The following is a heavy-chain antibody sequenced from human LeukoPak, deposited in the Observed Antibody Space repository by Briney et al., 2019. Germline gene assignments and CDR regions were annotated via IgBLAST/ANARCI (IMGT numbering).Heavy chain of an antibody. D-gene: IGHD6-19*01. CDR1: GFTFSSYW. CDR3: ARDASSGWYQPEDYFDY. CDR2: IKQDGSEK. Sequence: PGGSLRLSCAASGFTFSSYWMSWVRQAPGKGLEWVANIKQDGSEKYYVDSVKGRFTISRDNAKNSLYLQMNSLRAEDTAVYYCARDASSGWYQPEDYFDYWGQGTLVTVSS. V-gene: IGHV3-7*01. J-gene: IGHJ4*02.